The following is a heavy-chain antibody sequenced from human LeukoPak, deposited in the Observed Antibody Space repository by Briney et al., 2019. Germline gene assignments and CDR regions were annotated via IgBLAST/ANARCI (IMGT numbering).Heavy chain of an antibody. V-gene: IGHV1-2*02. CDR3: ARGAEAETSPLDF. CDR2: INPKSGGT. CDR1: GYNFRDYY. J-gene: IGHJ4*02. Sequence: SVKVSCKASGYNFRDYYMHWVRQAPGQGLEWLGWINPKSGGTDYAQQFQGRVTMTRDTSSSTDYLEVRSLRSDDTAVYYCARGAEAETSPLDFWGQGTPVTVSS. D-gene: IGHD6-13*01.